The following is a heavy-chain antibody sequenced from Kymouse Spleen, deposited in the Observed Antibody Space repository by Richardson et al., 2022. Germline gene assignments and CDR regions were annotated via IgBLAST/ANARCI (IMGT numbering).Heavy chain of an antibody. V-gene: IGHV4-39*01. J-gene: IGHJ4*02. D-gene: IGHD1-7*01. CDR2: IYYSGST. Sequence: QLQLQESGPGLVKPSETLSLTCTVSGGSISSSSYYWGWIRQPPGKGLEWIGSIYYSGSTYYNPSLKSRVTISVDTSKNQFSLKLSSVTAADTAVYYCARHEAAGTYFDYWGQGTLVTVSS. CDR1: GGSISSSSYY. CDR3: ARHEAAGTYFDY.